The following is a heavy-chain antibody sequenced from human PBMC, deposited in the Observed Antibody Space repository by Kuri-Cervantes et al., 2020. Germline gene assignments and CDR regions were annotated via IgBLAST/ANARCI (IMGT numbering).Heavy chain of an antibody. J-gene: IGHJ4*02. Sequence: SVKVSCKASGYTFTYRYLHWVRQAPGQALEWMGWITPFNGNTNYAQKFQGRVTITTDESTSTAYMELSSLRSEDTAVYYCAIATHYYDSSGPDYWGQGTLVTVSS. CDR1: GYTFTYRY. CDR2: ITPFNGNT. D-gene: IGHD3-22*01. V-gene: IGHV1-45*02. CDR3: AIATHYYDSSGPDY.